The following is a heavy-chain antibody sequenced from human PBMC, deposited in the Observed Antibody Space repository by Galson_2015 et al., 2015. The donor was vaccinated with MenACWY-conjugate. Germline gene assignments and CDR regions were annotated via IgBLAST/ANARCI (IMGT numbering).Heavy chain of an antibody. J-gene: IGHJ5*02. Sequence: SVKVSCKVSGYTLTELSMHWVRQAPGKGLEWMGGFDPEDGETIYAQKFQGRVTMTEDTSTDTAYMELSSLRSEDTAVYYCATSFNYYDSSGYKARWFDPWGQGTLVTVSS. CDR1: GYTLTELS. CDR2: FDPEDGET. D-gene: IGHD3-22*01. CDR3: ATSFNYYDSSGYKARWFDP. V-gene: IGHV1-24*01.